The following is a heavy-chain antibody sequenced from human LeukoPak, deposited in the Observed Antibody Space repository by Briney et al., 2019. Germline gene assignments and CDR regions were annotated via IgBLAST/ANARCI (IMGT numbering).Heavy chain of an antibody. V-gene: IGHV3-69-1*01. Sequence: GGSLRLSCVASGFTFTDHPMNWVRQAPGKGLEWISYIGGDGIAFYADSVKGRFTASKDDARKSMYLQMNSLRVEDTAVYYCAKDRANWAIDDWGQGTQVNVSS. CDR2: IGGDGIA. D-gene: IGHD3-16*01. J-gene: IGHJ4*02. CDR1: GFTFTDHP. CDR3: AKDRANWAIDD.